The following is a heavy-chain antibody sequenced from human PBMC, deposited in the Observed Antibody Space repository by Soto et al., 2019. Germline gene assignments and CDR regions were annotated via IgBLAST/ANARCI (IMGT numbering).Heavy chain of an antibody. J-gene: IGHJ4*02. CDR1: GYTFTSYA. CDR3: ARALGVVTDDY. V-gene: IGHV1-3*01. Sequence: QVQLVQSGAEVKKPGASVKVSCKASGYTFTSYAMHWVRQAPGQRLEWMGWINAGSGNTKYSQKFQARVTITRDTSASTAYMELSSLRSEDTAVYSCARALGVVTDDYWGQGTLVTVSS. CDR2: INAGSGNT. D-gene: IGHD2-15*01.